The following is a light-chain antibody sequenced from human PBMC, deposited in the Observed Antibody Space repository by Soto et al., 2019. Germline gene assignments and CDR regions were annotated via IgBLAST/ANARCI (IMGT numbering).Light chain of an antibody. Sequence: QSALTQPASVAGSPGQSITISCTGTSSDVGGYNYVSWYQQHPGKAPKLMIYDVSNRPSGVSNRFSGSKSGNTASLTISGLQAEDVADYYCSSYTSSRTLYVFGTGTKVTVL. CDR3: SSYTSSRTLYV. CDR1: SSDVGGYNY. V-gene: IGLV2-14*01. CDR2: DVS. J-gene: IGLJ1*01.